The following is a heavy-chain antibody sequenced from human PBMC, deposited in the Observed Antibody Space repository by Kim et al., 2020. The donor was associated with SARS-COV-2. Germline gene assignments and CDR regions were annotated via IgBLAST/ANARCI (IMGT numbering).Heavy chain of an antibody. Sequence: GGSLRLSCAASGFTFSTYAMIWLRQAPGKGLEWVSAISRSGDRIYYADSVKGRFTISRDNANNTVYLQMNSLRAEDTAVYFCAKVRTRFWGQGTLVIVSS. CDR2: ISRSGDRI. CDR3: AKVRTRF. CDR1: GFTFSTYA. J-gene: IGHJ4*02. D-gene: IGHD1-1*01. V-gene: IGHV3-23*01.